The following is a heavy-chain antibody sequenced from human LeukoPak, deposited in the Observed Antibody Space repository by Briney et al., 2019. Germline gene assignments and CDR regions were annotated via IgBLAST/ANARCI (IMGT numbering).Heavy chain of an antibody. Sequence: GASVKVSCTASGYIFSNYDINWARQATGQGLEWMGRMNPNSGNTGYAQKSQGRVTMTRDTSISTAYVEVSSLRSEDTAVYYCARSKGSLEGNWFDPWGQGTLVTVSS. J-gene: IGHJ5*02. D-gene: IGHD5-24*01. CDR3: ARSKGSLEGNWFDP. V-gene: IGHV1-8*01. CDR2: MNPNSGNT. CDR1: GYIFSNYD.